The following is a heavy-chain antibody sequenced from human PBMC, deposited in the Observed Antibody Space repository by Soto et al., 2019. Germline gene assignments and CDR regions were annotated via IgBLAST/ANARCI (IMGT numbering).Heavy chain of an antibody. D-gene: IGHD7-27*01. CDR3: ARGTLGDWGTPGNAFDI. J-gene: IGHJ3*02. V-gene: IGHV4-34*01. CDR2: INHSGST. Sequence: SETLSLTCAVYGGSFSGYYWSWIRQPPGKGLEWIGEINHSGSTNYNPSLKSRVTISVDTSKNQFSLKLNFVTAADTAVYYCARGTLGDWGTPGNAFDIWGQGTMVTVSS. CDR1: GGSFSGYY.